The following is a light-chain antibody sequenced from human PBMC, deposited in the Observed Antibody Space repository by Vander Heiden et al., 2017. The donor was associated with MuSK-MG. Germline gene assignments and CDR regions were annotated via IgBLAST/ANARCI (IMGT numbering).Light chain of an antibody. Sequence: QSALTQPPSASGYPGQSATISCTGTSSDVGGYNYVSWYQQHPGKAPKLMIYEVSKRPSGVPDRFSGSKSGNTASLTVSGLQAEDEAEYYCSSYAGSNNLVFGGGTKLTVL. CDR2: EVS. J-gene: IGLJ2*01. CDR1: SSDVGGYNY. V-gene: IGLV2-8*01. CDR3: SSYAGSNNLV.